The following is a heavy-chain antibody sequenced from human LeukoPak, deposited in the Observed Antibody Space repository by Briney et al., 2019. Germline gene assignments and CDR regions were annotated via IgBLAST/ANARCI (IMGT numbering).Heavy chain of an antibody. V-gene: IGHV3-23*01. CDR2: ISGSGGNT. CDR3: AKVSWANYFDY. J-gene: IGHJ4*02. CDR1: GFSFSSYA. Sequence: GGSLRLSCAASGFSFSSYAMSWVRQAPGKGLEWVSAISGSGGNTYYADSVRGRFTISRDNSKNTLYLQMNSLRAGDTAIYYCAKVSWANYFDYWGQGTLVTVSS. D-gene: IGHD6-13*01.